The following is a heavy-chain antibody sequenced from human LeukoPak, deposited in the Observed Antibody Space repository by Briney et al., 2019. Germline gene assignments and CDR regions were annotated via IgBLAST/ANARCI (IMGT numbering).Heavy chain of an antibody. J-gene: IGHJ4*02. V-gene: IGHV4-4*09. CDR3: ARLALAARRDYFDY. CDR1: GGSISSYY. D-gene: IGHD6-6*01. CDR2: IYTSGST. Sequence: PSETLSLTCTVSGGSISSYYWSWIRQPPGKGLEWIGYIYTSGSTNYNPSLKSRVTISVDTSKNQFSLKLSSVTAADMAVYYCARLALAARRDYFDYWGQGTLVTVSS.